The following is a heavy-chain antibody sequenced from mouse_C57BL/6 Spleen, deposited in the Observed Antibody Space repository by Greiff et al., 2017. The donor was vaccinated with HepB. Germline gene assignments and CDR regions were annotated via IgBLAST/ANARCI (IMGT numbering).Heavy chain of an antibody. V-gene: IGHV3-1*01. CDR2: ISYSGST. D-gene: IGHD1-1*01. CDR3: ARGDYGKDAMDY. Sequence: EVMLVESGPGMVKPSQSLSLTCTVTGYSITSGYDWHWIRHFPGNKLEWMGYISYSGSTNYNPSLKSRISITHDTSKNHFFLKLNSVTTEDTATYYCARGDYGKDAMDYWGQGTSVTVSS. CDR1: GYSITSGYD. J-gene: IGHJ4*01.